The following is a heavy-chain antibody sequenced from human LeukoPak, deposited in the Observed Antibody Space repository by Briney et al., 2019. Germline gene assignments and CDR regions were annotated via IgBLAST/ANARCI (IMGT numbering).Heavy chain of an antibody. CDR1: GGSISSGDYY. J-gene: IGHJ6*02. V-gene: IGHV4-30-4*01. Sequence: PSETLSLTCTVSGGSISSGDYYWSWIRQPPGKGLEWIGYIYYSGSTYYNPSLKSRVTISVDTSKNQFSLKLSSVTAADTAVYYCARDVSMPGGMDVWGQGTTVTVSS. D-gene: IGHD2/OR15-2a*01. CDR3: ARDVSMPGGMDV. CDR2: IYYSGST.